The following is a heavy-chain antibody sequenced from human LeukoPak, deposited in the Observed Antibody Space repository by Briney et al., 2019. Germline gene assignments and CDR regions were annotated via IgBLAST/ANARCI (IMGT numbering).Heavy chain of an antibody. V-gene: IGHV3-9*01. J-gene: IGHJ4*02. CDR3: VREFYGDSLYYFDY. CDR1: GFTFDDYA. CDR2: ISWNSGSI. D-gene: IGHD4-17*01. Sequence: QSGGSLRLSCAASGFTFDDYAMHWVRQAPGKGLEWVSGISWNSGSIGYADSVKGRFTISRDNAKNSLYLQMDSLRAEDTAVYYCVREFYGDSLYYFDYWGLGTLVTVSS.